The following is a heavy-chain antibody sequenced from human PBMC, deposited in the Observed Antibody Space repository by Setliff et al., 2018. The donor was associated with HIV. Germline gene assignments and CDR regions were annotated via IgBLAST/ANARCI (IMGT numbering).Heavy chain of an antibody. CDR1: GGTLSNYV. CDR3: ARAWGYGLGSYYGH. CDR2: IIPMYNIP. D-gene: IGHD3-10*01. V-gene: IGHV1-69*13. Sequence: GASVKVSCKTSGGTLSNYVITWVRQAPGQGLEWMGMIIPMYNIPAYAQKFQGRVTITADESTTTGYMELTSLTSEDTAVYYCARAWGYGLGSYYGHWGQGTLVTVSS. J-gene: IGHJ4*02.